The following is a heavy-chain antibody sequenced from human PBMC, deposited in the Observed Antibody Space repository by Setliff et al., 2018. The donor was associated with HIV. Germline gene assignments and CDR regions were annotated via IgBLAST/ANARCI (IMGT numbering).Heavy chain of an antibody. J-gene: IGHJ4*02. V-gene: IGHV4-59*12. D-gene: IGHD2-8*02. Sequence: SETLSLTCTVPGGSISSYYWNWIRQPPGKGLEWIGYIFYSGSTYYNPSLKSRVTISVDTSKNHFSLRLSYVTAADTAIYYCARNYGWALGFWGQGDLVTVSS. CDR2: IFYSGST. CDR1: GGSISSYY. CDR3: ARNYGWALGF.